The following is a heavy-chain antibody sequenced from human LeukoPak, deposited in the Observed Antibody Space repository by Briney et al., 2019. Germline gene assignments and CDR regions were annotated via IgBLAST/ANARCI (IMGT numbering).Heavy chain of an antibody. Sequence: ASVKVSCKASGYTFTSYAMNWVRQATGQGLEWMGWMNPNSGNTGYAQKFQGRVTMTRNTSISTAYMELSSLRSEDTAVYYCARGSYYDFWSGYYTYYYYGMDVWGQGTTVTVSS. D-gene: IGHD3-3*01. J-gene: IGHJ6*02. V-gene: IGHV1-8*02. CDR3: ARGSYYDFWSGYYTYYYYGMDV. CDR1: GYTFTSYA. CDR2: MNPNSGNT.